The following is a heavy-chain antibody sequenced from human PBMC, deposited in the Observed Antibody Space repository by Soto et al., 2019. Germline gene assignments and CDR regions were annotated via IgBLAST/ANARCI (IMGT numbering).Heavy chain of an antibody. D-gene: IGHD5-18*01. Sequence: EVQLVESGGGLVQPGGSLRLSCAASGFTFSTSWMNWVRQAPGKGLEWVAGIKEDGSEKYYVDSVKGRFTISKDNAENSLELHMNRLRVGDTAVYYCVRDRGYNAFDYWGLGTLVTVSS. CDR2: IKEDGSEK. V-gene: IGHV3-7*01. J-gene: IGHJ4*02. CDR3: VRDRGYNAFDY. CDR1: GFTFSTSW.